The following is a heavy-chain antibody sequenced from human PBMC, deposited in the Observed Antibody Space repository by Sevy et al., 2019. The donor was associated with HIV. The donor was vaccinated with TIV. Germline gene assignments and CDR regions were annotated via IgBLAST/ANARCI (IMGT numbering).Heavy chain of an antibody. CDR2: ISYDGSNK. J-gene: IGHJ4*02. D-gene: IGHD6-19*01. Sequence: GGSLRLSCAASGFTFSSYGMHWVRQAPGKGLEWVAVISYDGSNKYYADSVKGRFTISRDNSKNTLYLQMNSLRAEDTAGYYCAKDWGIAVAGTDYWGQGTLVTVSS. V-gene: IGHV3-30*18. CDR3: AKDWGIAVAGTDY. CDR1: GFTFSSYG.